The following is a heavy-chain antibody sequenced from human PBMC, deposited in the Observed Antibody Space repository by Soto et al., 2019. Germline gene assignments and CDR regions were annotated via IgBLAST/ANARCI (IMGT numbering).Heavy chain of an antibody. J-gene: IGHJ6*02. CDR3: AKDRAVTTSPSRGMDV. Sequence: HPGGSLRLSCAASGFTFSSYAMSWVRQAPGKGLEWVSAISGSGGSTYYADSVKGRFTISRDNSKNTLYLQMNSLRAEDTAVYYCAKDRAVTTSPSRGMDVWGQGTTVTVSS. CDR2: ISGSGGST. D-gene: IGHD4-17*01. CDR1: GFTFSSYA. V-gene: IGHV3-23*01.